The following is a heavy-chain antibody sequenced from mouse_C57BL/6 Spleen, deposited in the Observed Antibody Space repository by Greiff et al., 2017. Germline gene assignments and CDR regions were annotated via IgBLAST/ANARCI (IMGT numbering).Heavy chain of an antibody. CDR1: GFSLTSYG. J-gene: IGHJ2*01. V-gene: IGHV2-4*01. D-gene: IGHD4-1*01. Sequence: VQLQQSGPGLVQPSQSLSITCTVSGFSLTSYGVHWVRQPPGKGLEWLGVIWSGGSTDYNAAFISRLSISKDNSKSQVFFKMNSLQADDTAIYYCAKNGGWDGGYYFDYWGQGTTLTVAS. CDR3: AKNGGWDGGYYFDY. CDR2: IWSGGST.